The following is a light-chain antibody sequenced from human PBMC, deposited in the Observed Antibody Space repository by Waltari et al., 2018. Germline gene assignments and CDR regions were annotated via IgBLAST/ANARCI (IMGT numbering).Light chain of an antibody. CDR2: EVT. CDR1: SSDVGMYNL. Sequence: QSALTQPASVSGSPGQSINISCTGTSSDVGMYNLVSWYQQLPGKAPKLIIHEVTKRPSGFFGRFTGSKSGNTAFLTISGRQTEDEGDYYCCSYAGRSLHWVFAGGSKLTVL. V-gene: IGLV2-23*02. J-gene: IGLJ3*02. CDR3: CSYAGRSLHWV.